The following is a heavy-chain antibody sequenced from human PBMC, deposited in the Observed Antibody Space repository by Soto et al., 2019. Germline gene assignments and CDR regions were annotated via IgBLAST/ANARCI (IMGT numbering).Heavy chain of an antibody. CDR2: ISSSGSTI. J-gene: IGHJ3*02. D-gene: IGHD3-3*01. Sequence: PGGSLRLSCAASGFTFSDYYMSWILQAPGKELEWVSYISSSGSTIYYADSVKGRFTISRDNAKNSLYLQMNSLRAEDTAVYYSASSPSDYDFWSGNAFDIWGQGTMVTVS. CDR3: ASSPSDYDFWSGNAFDI. CDR1: GFTFSDYY. V-gene: IGHV3-11*01.